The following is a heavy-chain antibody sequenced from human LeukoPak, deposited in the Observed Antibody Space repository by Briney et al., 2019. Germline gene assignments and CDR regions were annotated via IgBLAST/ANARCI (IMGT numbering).Heavy chain of an antibody. CDR1: GDSVSSNSAA. J-gene: IGHJ6*03. D-gene: IGHD1-26*01. V-gene: IGHV6-1*01. Sequence: SQTLSLTCAISGDSVSSNSAAWNWIRQSPSRGLEWLGRTYYRSKWYNDYAVSVKSRITINPDTSKNQFSLQLNSVTPEDTAVYYCASQLGTYSGYDYYYYMDVWGKGTTVTVSS. CDR3: ASQLGTYSGYDYYYYMDV. CDR2: TYYRSKWYN.